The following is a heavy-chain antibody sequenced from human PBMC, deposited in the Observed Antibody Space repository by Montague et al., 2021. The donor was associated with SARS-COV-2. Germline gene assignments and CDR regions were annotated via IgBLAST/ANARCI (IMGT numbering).Heavy chain of an antibody. CDR2: IYWDDGK. V-gene: IGHV2-5*02. D-gene: IGHD2-2*01. CDR3: AHNAVLVPADPLVDAFDI. CDR1: GFSLSTSGVG. J-gene: IGHJ3*02. Sequence: PALVKPTQTLTLTCTFSGFSLSTSGVGVGWIRQPPGKALEWLALIYWDDGKLYSPSLKSRLSITKDTSKNQVVLTMTNMDPVDTATYYCAHNAVLVPADPLVDAFDIWGLGTMVTVSS.